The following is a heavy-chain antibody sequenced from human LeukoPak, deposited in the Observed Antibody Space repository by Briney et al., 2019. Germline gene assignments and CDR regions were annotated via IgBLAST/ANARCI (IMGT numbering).Heavy chain of an antibody. CDR2: INPKSGGT. V-gene: IGHV1-2*07. Sequence: VSVTVSLMARGHTLTDYYPHWVRQASGQAREWMGCINPKSGGTNYAHTFEGRVTITRDTSITTAYLELSRLRSDDTAVYYCARIGYNHHLDYWGQGTLVTVSS. J-gene: IGHJ4*02. D-gene: IGHD5-24*01. CDR3: ARIGYNHHLDY. CDR1: GHTLTDYY.